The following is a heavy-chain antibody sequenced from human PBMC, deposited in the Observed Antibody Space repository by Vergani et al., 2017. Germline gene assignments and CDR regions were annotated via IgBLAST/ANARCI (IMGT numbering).Heavy chain of an antibody. CDR3: ATLGGYYYGSGSYYNKDY. V-gene: IGHV4-59*01. CDR2: IYYSGST. J-gene: IGHJ4*02. Sequence: QVQLQESGPGLVKPSETLSLTCTVSGGSISSYYWSWIRQPPGKGLEWIGYIYYSGSTNYNPSIKSRVTISVDTSKNQFSLKLSSVTAADTAVYYCATLGGYYYGSGSYYNKDYWGQGTLVTVSS. CDR1: GGSISSYY. D-gene: IGHD3-10*01.